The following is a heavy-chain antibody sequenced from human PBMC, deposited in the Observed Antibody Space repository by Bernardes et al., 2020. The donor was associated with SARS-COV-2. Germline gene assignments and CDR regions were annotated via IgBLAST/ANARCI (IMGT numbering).Heavy chain of an antibody. D-gene: IGHD6-6*01. Sequence: SETLSLTCAVYGGSFSGYYWSWIRQPPGKGLEWIGEINHSGSTNYNPSLKSRVTISVDTSKNQFSLKLSSVTAADTAVYYCARGIRSIAAPRPYYYYYMDVWGKGTTVTVSS. V-gene: IGHV4-34*01. CDR1: GGSFSGYY. CDR3: ARGIRSIAAPRPYYYYYMDV. J-gene: IGHJ6*03. CDR2: INHSGST.